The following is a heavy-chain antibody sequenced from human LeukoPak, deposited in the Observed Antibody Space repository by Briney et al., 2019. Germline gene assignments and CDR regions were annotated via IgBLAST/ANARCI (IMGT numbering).Heavy chain of an antibody. Sequence: PGGSLRLSCAASGFTFSSYAMHWVRQAPGKGLEYVSAISSNGGSTYYANSVKGRFTISRDNSKNTLYLQMGSLRAEDMAVYYCARGPTTVTTEFDYWGQGTLVTVSS. CDR2: ISSNGGST. CDR1: GFTFSSYA. CDR3: ARGPTTVTTEFDY. V-gene: IGHV3-64*01. D-gene: IGHD4-17*01. J-gene: IGHJ4*02.